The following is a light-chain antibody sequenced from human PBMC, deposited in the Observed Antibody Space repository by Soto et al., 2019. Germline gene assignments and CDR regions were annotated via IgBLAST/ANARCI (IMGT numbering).Light chain of an antibody. CDR2: DVN. CDR3: ISYTISSTLDVV. Sequence: QSALTQPASVSGSPGQSITISCTGTSSDVGGYNYVSWYQQHPGKAPKLMIYDVNNRPSGVSNRFSGSKSGNTASLTISGLQAEDEADYYCISYTISSTLDVVFGGGTKLTVL. J-gene: IGLJ2*01. V-gene: IGLV2-14*01. CDR1: SSDVGGYNY.